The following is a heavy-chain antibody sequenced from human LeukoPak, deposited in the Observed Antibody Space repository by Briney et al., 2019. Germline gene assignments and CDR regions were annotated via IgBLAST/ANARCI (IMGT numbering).Heavy chain of an antibody. CDR1: GFTFSNAW. CDR2: IKSKTDGGTT. D-gene: IGHD3-3*01. V-gene: IGHV3-15*01. CDR3: TTHRLITIFRVVIRDTDY. Sequence: GGSLRLSCAASGFTFSNAWMSWVRQAPGKGLEWVGRIKSKTDGGTTDYAAPVKGRFTISRDDSKNTLYLQMNSLKTEDTAVYYCTTHRLITIFRVVIRDTDYWGQGTLVTVSS. J-gene: IGHJ4*02.